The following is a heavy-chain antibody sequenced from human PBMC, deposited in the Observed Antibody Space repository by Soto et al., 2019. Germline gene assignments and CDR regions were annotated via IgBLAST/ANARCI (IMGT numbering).Heavy chain of an antibody. D-gene: IGHD5-18*01. J-gene: IGHJ4*02. CDR3: ATFPNARYSYGPNRFDY. V-gene: IGHV4-34*01. CDR2: INHSGST. CDR1: GGSFSGYY. Sequence: QVQLQQWGAGLLKPSETLSLTCAVYGGSFSGYYWRWIRQPPRKGLEWIGEINHSGSTNYNPSLKGRVTISVDTSKNQFSLKLSSVTAADTAVYYCATFPNARYSYGPNRFDYWGQRTLVTVSS.